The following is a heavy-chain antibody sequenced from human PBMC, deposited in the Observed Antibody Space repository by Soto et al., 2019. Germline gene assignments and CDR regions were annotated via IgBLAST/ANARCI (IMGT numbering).Heavy chain of an antibody. J-gene: IGHJ4*02. D-gene: IGHD3-22*01. CDR3: ARGYYESSDYYVGSPAFEY. V-gene: IGHV4-30-4*01. CDR1: GGSIAGGDYY. Sequence: QVQLQESGPGLVKASQTLSLTCTVFGGSIAGGDYYWAWIRQPPGRGLEWIGYIYSSGTTYYNPSLKGRLTISLAQSQVSLKLTSVTATDTGVYYCARGYYESSDYYVGSPAFEYWGQGARVYVSS. CDR2: IYSSGTT.